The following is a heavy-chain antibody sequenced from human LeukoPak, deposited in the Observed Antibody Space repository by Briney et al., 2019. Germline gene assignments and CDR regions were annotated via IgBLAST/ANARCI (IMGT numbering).Heavy chain of an antibody. CDR1: GFTFSAVF. J-gene: IGHJ3*01. CDR3: ARAPATFAVSPGAIDV. CDR2: ISGSGRTK. Sequence: PGGSLRLSCAASGFTFSAVFMTWIRQARGKGRGWVSYISGSGRTKFYADSVKGPFTISRDNAKDSRYLQMSSLRHEDTALYYCARAPATFAVSPGAIDVWGHGRMVTVSS. D-gene: IGHD2/OR15-2a*01. V-gene: IGHV3-11*04.